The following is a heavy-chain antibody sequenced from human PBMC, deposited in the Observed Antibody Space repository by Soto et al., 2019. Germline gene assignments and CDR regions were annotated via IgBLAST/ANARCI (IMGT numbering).Heavy chain of an antibody. J-gene: IGHJ4*02. CDR2: IYHSGST. D-gene: IGHD3-16*02. Sequence: SETLSLTCAVSGGSISSGGYSWSWIRQPPGKGLEWIGYIYHSGSTYYNPSLKSRVTISVDRSKNQFSLKLSSVTAADTAVYYCARGTPYYDYVWGSYRPSTPLFDYWGQGTLVTVSS. V-gene: IGHV4-30-2*01. CDR1: GGSISSGGYS. CDR3: ARGTPYYDYVWGSYRPSTPLFDY.